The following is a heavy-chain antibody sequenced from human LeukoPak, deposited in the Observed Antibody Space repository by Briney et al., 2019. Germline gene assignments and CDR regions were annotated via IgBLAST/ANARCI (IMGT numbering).Heavy chain of an antibody. CDR3: AKDYSDSRVGDVFFEY. Sequence: PGGSLRLSCAASGLTFSNYAMSWFRQAPGKGLEWVSGITSDFTPHYADSVKGRFTISRDNSKNTFHLQMNSLRAEDTAVYYCAKDYSDSRVGDVFFEYWGQGTLVTVSS. D-gene: IGHD1-26*01. CDR2: ITSDFTP. J-gene: IGHJ4*02. CDR1: GLTFSNYA. V-gene: IGHV3-23*01.